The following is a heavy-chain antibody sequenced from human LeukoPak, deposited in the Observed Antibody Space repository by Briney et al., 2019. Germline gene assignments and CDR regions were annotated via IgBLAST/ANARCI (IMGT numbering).Heavy chain of an antibody. D-gene: IGHD3-22*01. J-gene: IGHJ6*02. CDR3: ARDQRKHNYYDSSGYYYPYYYYGMDV. CDR1: GGSISSYY. V-gene: IGHV4-59*12. Sequence: PSETLSLTCTVSGGSISSYYWSWIRQPPGKGLEWIGYIYYSGSTYYNPSLKSRVTISVDTSKNQFSLKLSSVTAADTAVYYCARDQRKHNYYDSSGYYYPYYYYGMDVWGQGTTVTVSS. CDR2: IYYSGST.